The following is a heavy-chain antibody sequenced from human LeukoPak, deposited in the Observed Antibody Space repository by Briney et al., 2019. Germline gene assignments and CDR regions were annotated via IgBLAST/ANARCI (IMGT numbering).Heavy chain of an antibody. CDR2: ISAYNGNT. D-gene: IGHD2-15*01. CDR1: GYTFTSYG. CDR3: ARSDSGGGSCYDGFAT. V-gene: IGHV1-18*01. Sequence: ASVKVSCKASGYTFTSYGISWVRQAPGQGLEWMGWISAYNGNTNYAQKLQGRVTMTTDTSTSTAYMELRSLRSDDTAVYYCARSDSGGGSCYDGFATWGQETLVPV. J-gene: IGHJ5*02.